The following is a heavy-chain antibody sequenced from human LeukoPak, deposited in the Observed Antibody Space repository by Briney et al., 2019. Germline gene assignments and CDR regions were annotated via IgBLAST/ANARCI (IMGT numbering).Heavy chain of an antibody. D-gene: IGHD1-14*01. CDR3: ARSGMRDAFDI. Sequence: KSGGSLRLSCAASGFTFSSYSMNWVRQAPGKGLEWVSSISSSSSYIYYADSVKGRFTISRDNAKNSLYLQMNSLRAEDTAVYYCARSGMRDAFDIWGQGTMVTVSS. V-gene: IGHV3-21*01. CDR2: ISSSSSYI. J-gene: IGHJ3*02. CDR1: GFTFSSYS.